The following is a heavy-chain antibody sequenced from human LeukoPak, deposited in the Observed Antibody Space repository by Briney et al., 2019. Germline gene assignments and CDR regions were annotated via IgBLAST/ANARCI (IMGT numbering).Heavy chain of an antibody. V-gene: IGHV4-61*01. D-gene: IGHD2-15*01. J-gene: IGHJ5*02. CDR3: ARGVVVVVAATLRAYNWFDP. CDR2: IYYSGST. CDR1: GGSVSSGSYY. Sequence: PSETLSLTCTVFGGSVSSGSYYWSWIRQPPGKGLEWIGYIYYSGSTNYNPSLKSRVTISVDTSKNQFSLKLSSVTAADTAVYYCARGVVVVVAATLRAYNWFDPWGQGTLVTVSS.